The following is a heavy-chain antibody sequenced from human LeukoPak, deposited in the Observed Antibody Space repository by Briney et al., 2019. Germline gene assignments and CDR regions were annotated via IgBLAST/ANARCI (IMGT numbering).Heavy chain of an antibody. D-gene: IGHD6-19*01. CDR3: AKAPGYSSGWRFDY. J-gene: IGHJ4*02. CDR2: IKHDGSED. V-gene: IGHV3-7*03. Sequence: GGSLRLSCAASGFTFSNYWMTWVRQAPGKGLEWVANIKHDGSEDYYLDSVKGRFTISRDNAKSSMWLQMNSLRAEDTAVYYCAKAPGYSSGWRFDYWGQGTLVTVSS. CDR1: GFTFSNYW.